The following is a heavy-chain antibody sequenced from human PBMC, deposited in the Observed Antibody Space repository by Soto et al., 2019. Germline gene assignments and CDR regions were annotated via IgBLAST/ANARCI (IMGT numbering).Heavy chain of an antibody. CDR1: GYTLTELS. V-gene: IGHV1-24*01. D-gene: IGHD6-25*01. CDR2: FDPEDGET. Sequence: GASVKVSCKVSGYTLTELSMHWVRQAPGKGLEWMGGFDPEDGETIYAQKFQGRVTMTEDTSTDTAYMELSSLRSEDTAVYYCATVSVDNNAASADIYPRAQGALLPVSS. J-gene: IGHJ5*02. CDR3: ATVSVDNNAASADIYP.